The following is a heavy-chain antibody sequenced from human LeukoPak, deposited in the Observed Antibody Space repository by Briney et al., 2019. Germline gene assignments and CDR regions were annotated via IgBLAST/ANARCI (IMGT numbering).Heavy chain of an antibody. D-gene: IGHD2-21*01. Sequence: SETLSLTCAVSGGSISSGGYSWSWIRQPPGKGLEWIGEINHSGSTNYNPSLKSRVTISVDTSKNQFSLKLSSVTAADTAVYYCARGGVRRKYYFDYWGQGTLVTVSS. CDR3: ARGGVRRKYYFDY. CDR2: INHSGST. J-gene: IGHJ4*02. V-gene: IGHV4-34*01. CDR1: GGSISSGGYS.